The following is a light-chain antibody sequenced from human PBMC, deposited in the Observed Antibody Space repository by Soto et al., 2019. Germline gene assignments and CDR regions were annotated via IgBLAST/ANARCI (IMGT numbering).Light chain of an antibody. J-gene: IGLJ2*01. CDR3: SSYTTINTLVV. CDR1: SWDVGGYNY. CDR2: DVT. Sequence: QSALTQPASVSGSPGQSITISCTGTSWDVGGYNYVSWYQHRPGEVPKLLIYDVTNRPSGVSYRFSGSKSGNTASLTISGLQAEDEADYYCSSYTTINTLVVFGGGTKVTGL. V-gene: IGLV2-14*03.